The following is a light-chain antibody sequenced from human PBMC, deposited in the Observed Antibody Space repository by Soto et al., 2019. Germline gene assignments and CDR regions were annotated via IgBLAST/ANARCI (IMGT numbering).Light chain of an antibody. Sequence: YLGSNRASGVPDRFSGSGSGTDFTLRISRVEADDVGLYYCMQGLLISPSFGGGTRVELK. V-gene: IGKV2-28*01. J-gene: IGKJ4*01. CDR3: MQGLLISPS. CDR2: LGS.